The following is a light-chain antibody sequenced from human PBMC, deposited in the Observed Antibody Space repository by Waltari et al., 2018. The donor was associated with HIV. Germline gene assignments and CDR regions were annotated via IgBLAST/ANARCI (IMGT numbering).Light chain of an antibody. Sequence: ENVFTQPQATLSLSPGERATLSCSASQSVRNYLAWFQQKPGQPPRLLIYDASNRATGVPVRFSGSGSGTDFTLTISNLEPEDFAVYYCQQRSNWITFGQGTRLEIK. J-gene: IGKJ5*01. CDR3: QQRSNWIT. CDR2: DAS. V-gene: IGKV3-11*01. CDR1: QSVRNY.